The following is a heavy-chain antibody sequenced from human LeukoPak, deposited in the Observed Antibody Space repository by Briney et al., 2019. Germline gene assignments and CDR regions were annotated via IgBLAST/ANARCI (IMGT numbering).Heavy chain of an antibody. CDR2: IRSKAYGGTT. J-gene: IGHJ6*03. D-gene: IGHD6-19*01. CDR3: TRVGIAVAATGYYYMDV. Sequence: PGRSLRLSCTASGFTFGDYAMSWVHQAPGKGLEWVGFIRSKAYGGTTEYAASVKGRFTISRGDSKSIAYLQMNSLKTEDTAVYYCTRVGIAVAATGYYYMDVWGKGTTVTVSS. CDR1: GFTFGDYA. V-gene: IGHV3-49*04.